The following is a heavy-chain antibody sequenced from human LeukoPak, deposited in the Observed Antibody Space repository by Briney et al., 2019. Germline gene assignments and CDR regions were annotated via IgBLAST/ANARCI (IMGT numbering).Heavy chain of an antibody. Sequence: VASVTVSFKASGGTFIIYAISWVRQAPGQGLEWVGRIIPILGIANYAQKFQGRVTITADKSTSTAYMELSSLRSEDTAVYYCARAPNDSSGYYSEPFDYWGQGTLVTVSS. CDR2: IIPILGIA. V-gene: IGHV1-69*04. CDR3: ARAPNDSSGYYSEPFDY. J-gene: IGHJ4*02. CDR1: GGTFIIYA. D-gene: IGHD3-22*01.